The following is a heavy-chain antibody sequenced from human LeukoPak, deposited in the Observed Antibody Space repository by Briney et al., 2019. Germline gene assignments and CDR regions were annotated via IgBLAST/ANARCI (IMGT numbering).Heavy chain of an antibody. CDR3: ASPTTYDFWSGYYMFDY. V-gene: IGHV1-69*05. CDR1: GGTFSSYS. CDR2: IIPIFGKA. D-gene: IGHD3-3*01. Sequence: ASVKVSCKASGGTFSSYSISWVRQAPGQGLEWMGGIIPIFGKANYVQKFQGRVTITTDESTSTAYMELSSLRSEDTAVYYCASPTTYDFWSGYYMFDYWGQGTLVTVSS. J-gene: IGHJ4*02.